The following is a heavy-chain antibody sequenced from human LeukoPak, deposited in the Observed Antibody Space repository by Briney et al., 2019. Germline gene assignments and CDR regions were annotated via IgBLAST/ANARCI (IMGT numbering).Heavy chain of an antibody. J-gene: IGHJ4*02. V-gene: IGHV3-30*04. Sequence: GRSLRLSCAASGFTFSNSPVHWVRRAPGKGLEWVAVISPHSDIKNYADSVKDRFTISRDNSKNTLDLQMNSLRAEDTAVYYCAREGGSSGYAGYFDYWGQGGLVTVSS. CDR2: ISPHSDIK. D-gene: IGHD3-22*01. CDR1: GFTFSNSP. CDR3: AREGGSSGYAGYFDY.